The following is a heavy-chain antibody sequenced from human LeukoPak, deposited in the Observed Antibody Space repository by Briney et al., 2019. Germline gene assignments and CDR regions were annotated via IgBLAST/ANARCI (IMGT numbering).Heavy chain of an antibody. CDR3: AREEFGY. V-gene: IGHV3-7*01. CDR2: IKQDGSEK. Sequence: GGSLRLSCAASGFTFSNAWMSWVRQAPGKGLEWVANIKQDGSEKYYVDSVKGRFTISRDNAKNSLYLQMNSLRAEDTAVYYCAREEFGYWGQGTLVTVSS. CDR1: GFTFSNAW. J-gene: IGHJ4*02. D-gene: IGHD3-16*01.